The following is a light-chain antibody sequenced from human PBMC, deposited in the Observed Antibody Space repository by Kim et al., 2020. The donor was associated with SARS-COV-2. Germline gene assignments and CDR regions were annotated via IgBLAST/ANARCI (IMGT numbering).Light chain of an antibody. Sequence: ASVGDGVTITCRASQTISTWLAWYQQKPGRAPKLLIHKSSTLQSGVPSRFRGSGSGTEFTLTISSLQSDDFATYYCQQYNSHPYTFGQGTKLEI. J-gene: IGKJ2*01. CDR3: QQYNSHPYT. CDR2: KSS. CDR1: QTISTW. V-gene: IGKV1-5*03.